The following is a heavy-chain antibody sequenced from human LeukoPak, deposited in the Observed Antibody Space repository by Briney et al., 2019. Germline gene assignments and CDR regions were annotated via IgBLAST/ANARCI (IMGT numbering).Heavy chain of an antibody. CDR1: GGSFSGYY. CDR3: ARDLAYCGGDCYPYYYYGMDV. D-gene: IGHD2-21*02. V-gene: IGHV3-53*01. CDR2: IYSGGST. J-gene: IGHJ6*02. Sequence: QTSETLSLTCAVYGGSFSGYYWSWVRQAPGKGLEWVSVIYSGGSTYYADSVKGRFTISRDNSKNTLYLQMNSLRAEDTAVYYCARDLAYCGGDCYPYYYYGMDVWGQGTTVTVSS.